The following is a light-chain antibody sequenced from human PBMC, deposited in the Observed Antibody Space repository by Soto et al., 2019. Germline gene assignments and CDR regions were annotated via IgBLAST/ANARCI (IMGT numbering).Light chain of an antibody. Sequence: EIVLTQSPGTLSLSPGERATLYCRASQSVSSSYLAWYQQKPGQAPRLLLYGASSRATGIPDRFSGSGSGTDFTLTISRLEPEDFAVYYCQQYGSSPPFTFGQGTRLEIK. CDR3: QQYGSSPPFT. CDR2: GAS. CDR1: QSVSSSY. V-gene: IGKV3-20*01. J-gene: IGKJ5*01.